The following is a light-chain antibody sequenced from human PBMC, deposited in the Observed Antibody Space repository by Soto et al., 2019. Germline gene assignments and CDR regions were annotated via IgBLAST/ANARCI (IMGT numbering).Light chain of an antibody. V-gene: IGKV1-8*01. J-gene: IGKJ4*01. CDR2: GVS. CDR1: QGLNSY. CDR3: QRYNNWPLT. Sequence: AIRMTQSPSSLSASTGDRVTITCRASQGLNSYLAWFQQKPGKAPKLLVYGVSTLQSGVPSRFSGSGSGTDFTLTINYLQSEDFAVYYCQRYNNWPLTFGGGTKVESK.